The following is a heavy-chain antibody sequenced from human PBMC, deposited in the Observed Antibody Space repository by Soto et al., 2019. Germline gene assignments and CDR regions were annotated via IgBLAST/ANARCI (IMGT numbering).Heavy chain of an antibody. CDR3: AKDEISKTIRGDAFNF. Sequence: VESLRLSCAASGFTFSSDGMHWVRQAPGKGLEWVAVISYDGSYQYYVDSVKGRFTISRDNSKNTLYLQMNSLRAEDTAVYYCAKDEISKTIRGDAFNFWGQGTMVTVSS. D-gene: IGHD1-7*01. CDR1: GFTFSSDG. J-gene: IGHJ3*01. V-gene: IGHV3-30*18. CDR2: ISYDGSYQ.